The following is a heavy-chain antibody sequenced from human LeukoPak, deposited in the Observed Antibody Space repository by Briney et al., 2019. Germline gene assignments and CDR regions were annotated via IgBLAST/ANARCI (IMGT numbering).Heavy chain of an antibody. D-gene: IGHD5-18*01. CDR2: ISGSGGST. V-gene: IGHV3-23*01. CDR1: GFTFSSYA. J-gene: IGHJ4*02. CDR3: TKGTIWLPFDY. Sequence: GGSLRLSCAASGFTFSSYAMSWVRQAPGKGPEWVSAISGSGGSTYYADSVKGRFTISRDNSKNTLYLQMNSLRAEDTAVYYCTKGTIWLPFDYWGQGTPVTVSS.